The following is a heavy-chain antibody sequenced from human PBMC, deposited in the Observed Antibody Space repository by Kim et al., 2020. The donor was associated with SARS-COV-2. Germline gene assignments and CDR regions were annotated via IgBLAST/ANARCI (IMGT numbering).Heavy chain of an antibody. CDR1: GFTFSSYS. Sequence: GGSLRLSCAASGFTFSSYSMNWVRQAPGKGLEWVSSISSSSSYIYYADSVKGRFTISRDNAKNSLYLQMNSLRAEDTAVYYCARDRSSSGYVLRQGEAFDIWGQGTMVTVSS. V-gene: IGHV3-21*01. D-gene: IGHD6-13*01. CDR3: ARDRSSSGYVLRQGEAFDI. CDR2: ISSSSSYI. J-gene: IGHJ3*02.